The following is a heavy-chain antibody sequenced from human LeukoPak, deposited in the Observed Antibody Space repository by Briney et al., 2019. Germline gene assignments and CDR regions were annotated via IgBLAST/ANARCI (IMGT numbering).Heavy chain of an antibody. V-gene: IGHV3-7*01. CDR1: GFTFSNYW. CDR3: ASLNNDDY. D-gene: IGHD1-1*01. J-gene: IGHJ4*02. CDR2: IKNDGSKK. Sequence: GGSLRLSCAASGFTFSNYWMSWVRQAPGKGLEWVVNIKNDGSKKYYVDSVKGRFTISRDNAKNSLYLQMNSLRVEDTAVYYCASLNNDDYWGQGTLVTVPS.